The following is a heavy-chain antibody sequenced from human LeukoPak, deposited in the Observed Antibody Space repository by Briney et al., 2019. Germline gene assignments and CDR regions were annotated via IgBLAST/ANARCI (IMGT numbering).Heavy chain of an antibody. J-gene: IGHJ4*02. Sequence: GGSLRLSCAASGFTFSRYSMNWVRQAPGKGLEWVSSISSSSSYIYYADSVKGRFAISRDNAKNSLYLQMNSLRAEDTAVYYCAGRAVAGTVRNYWGQGTLVTVSS. CDR2: ISSSSSYI. D-gene: IGHD6-19*01. CDR3: AGRAVAGTVRNY. CDR1: GFTFSRYS. V-gene: IGHV3-21*01.